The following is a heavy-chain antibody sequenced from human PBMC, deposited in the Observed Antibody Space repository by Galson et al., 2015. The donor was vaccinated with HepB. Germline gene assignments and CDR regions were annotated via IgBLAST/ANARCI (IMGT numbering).Heavy chain of an antibody. CDR1: GFTFSSYA. CDR3: AKGYSSGWYQTLDY. D-gene: IGHD6-19*01. J-gene: IGHJ4*02. V-gene: IGHV3-23*01. CDR2: ISGSGGST. Sequence: SLRLSCAASGFTFSSYAMSWVRQAPGKGLEWVSAISGSGGSTYYADSVKGRFTISRDNSKNTLYLQMNSLRAEDTAVYYCAKGYSSGWYQTLDYWGQGTLVTVSS.